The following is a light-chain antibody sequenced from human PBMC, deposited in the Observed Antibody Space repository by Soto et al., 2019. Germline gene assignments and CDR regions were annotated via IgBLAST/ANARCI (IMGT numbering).Light chain of an antibody. CDR3: QNYNSYSEA. CDR2: KAS. CDR1: QTISSW. Sequence: DIQMTQSPSTLSGSVGDRVTITCRASQTISSWLAWYQQKPGKAPKLLIYKASTLKSGVPSRFSGSGSGTELTLTISSLQPDDFATYYRQNYNSYSEAFGQGTKVDIK. J-gene: IGKJ1*01. V-gene: IGKV1-5*03.